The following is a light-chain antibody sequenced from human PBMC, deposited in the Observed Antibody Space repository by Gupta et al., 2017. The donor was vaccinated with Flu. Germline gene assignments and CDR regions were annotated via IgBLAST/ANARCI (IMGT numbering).Light chain of an antibody. CDR1: GGDIGDYKY. CDR3: SSYATTNTLV. V-gene: IGLV2-14*01. Sequence: SITISCTGTGGDIGDYKYVSWYQQYPGKAPQLIIYEVTNRPSRVSSRFSGSKSGNTASLTISGLQAEDEAEYFCSSYATTNTLVFGSGTTVTV. CDR2: EVT. J-gene: IGLJ1*01.